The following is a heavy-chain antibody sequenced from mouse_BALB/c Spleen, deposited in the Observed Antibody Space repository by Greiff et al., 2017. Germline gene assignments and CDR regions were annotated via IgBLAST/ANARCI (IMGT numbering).Heavy chain of an antibody. Sequence: QVQLQQPGAELVRPGASVKLSCKASGYTFTSYWINWVKQRPGQGLEWIGNIYPSDSYTNYNQKFKDKATLTVDKSSSTAYMQLSSPTSEDSAVYYCTIGITTVVNWYFDVWGAGTTVTVSS. V-gene: IGHV1-69*02. J-gene: IGHJ1*01. D-gene: IGHD1-1*01. CDR1: GYTFTSYW. CDR2: IYPSDSYT. CDR3: TIGITTVVNWYFDV.